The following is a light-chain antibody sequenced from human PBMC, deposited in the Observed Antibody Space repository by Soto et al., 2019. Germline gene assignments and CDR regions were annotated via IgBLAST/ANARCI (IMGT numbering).Light chain of an antibody. V-gene: IGKV3-11*01. CDR2: DVS. CDR3: QQRNYWQVT. CDR1: QSVKTF. J-gene: IGKJ5*01. Sequence: EIVLTQSPATLSLSPVERATLSCRASQSVKTFLVWYQQKPGQAPRLLIYDVSNRATGIPARFSGSGSGTDFTLTISSLEPEDFAIYYCQQRNYWQVTFGQGTRLEI.